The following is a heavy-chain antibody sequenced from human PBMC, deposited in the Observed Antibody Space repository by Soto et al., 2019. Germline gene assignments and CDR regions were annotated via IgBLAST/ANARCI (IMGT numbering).Heavy chain of an antibody. D-gene: IGHD1-1*01. CDR2: ISAHNGNT. J-gene: IGHJ4*02. Sequence: QVHLVQSGAEVKKPGASVKVSCKGSGYAFTTYGITWVRQAPGQGLEWMGWISAHNGNTNYAQKLQGRVTVTRDTSTSTAYMELRSLRSDDPAVYYWARVRYGDYCGQGALVTGSS. CDR1: GYAFTTYG. CDR3: ARVRYGDY. V-gene: IGHV1-18*01.